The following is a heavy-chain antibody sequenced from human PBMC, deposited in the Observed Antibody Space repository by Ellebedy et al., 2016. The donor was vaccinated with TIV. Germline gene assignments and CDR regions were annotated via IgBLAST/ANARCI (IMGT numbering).Heavy chain of an antibody. Sequence: PGGSLRLSCTSSGFTFGDYVMTWLRQAPGRGLEWVGFIRSKAYGGTTDYAASVKGRFTISRDDSKGIAYLQMNSLKTDDTAVYYCAGMDYGDYRFDFWGQGALVTVSS. D-gene: IGHD4-17*01. CDR3: AGMDYGDYRFDF. V-gene: IGHV3-49*03. CDR2: IRSKAYGGTT. J-gene: IGHJ4*02. CDR1: GFTFGDYV.